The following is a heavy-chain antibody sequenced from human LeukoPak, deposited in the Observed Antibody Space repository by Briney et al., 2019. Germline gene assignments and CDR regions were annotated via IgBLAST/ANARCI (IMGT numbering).Heavy chain of an antibody. J-gene: IGHJ4*02. CDR3: ARRARDYFDY. CDR2: IYYSGST. V-gene: IGHV4-59*08. Sequence: PSETLSLTGTVSGGSISSYYWSWIRQPPGKGLEWIGYIYYSGSTNYNPSLKSRVTISVDTSKNQFSLKLSSVTAADTAVYYCARRARDYFDYWGQGTLVTVSS. CDR1: GGSISSYY.